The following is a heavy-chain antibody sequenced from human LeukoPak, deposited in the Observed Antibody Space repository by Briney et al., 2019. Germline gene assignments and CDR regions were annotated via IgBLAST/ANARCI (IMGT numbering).Heavy chain of an antibody. D-gene: IGHD3-16*01. CDR1: GYIFSDYY. J-gene: IGHJ4*02. Sequence: EASVKVSCKASGYIFSDYYIHWVRQAPERGFEWMGWISRYSGATKLAQKFQGRVTLTRDTSISTAYVELSNLASDDTGVYYCGSWAGGNSDVPSFDYWGQGTLVIVSS. V-gene: IGHV1-2*02. CDR3: GSWAGGNSDVPSFDY. CDR2: ISRYSGAT.